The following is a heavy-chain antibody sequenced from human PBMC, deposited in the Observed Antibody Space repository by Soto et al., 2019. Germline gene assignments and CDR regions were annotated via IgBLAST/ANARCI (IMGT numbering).Heavy chain of an antibody. CDR3: ARDNQLLLFNP. Sequence: QVQLQESGPGMVKPSQTLSLTCSVSGGSISSGVYYWTWFRQHPGKGLEWIGYISYSGSTYYKSSLKSRVFISGDTTKHQCSLRLSSVSAADTAVYFCARDNQLLLFNPWAQGTLITVSP. CDR2: ISYSGST. D-gene: IGHD1-7*01. V-gene: IGHV4-31*03. J-gene: IGHJ5*02. CDR1: GGSISSGVYY.